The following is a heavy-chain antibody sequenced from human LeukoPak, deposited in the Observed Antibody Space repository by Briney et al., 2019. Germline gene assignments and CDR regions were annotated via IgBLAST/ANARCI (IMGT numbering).Heavy chain of an antibody. V-gene: IGHV3-33*04. CDR2: IWADGSAK. J-gene: IGHJ4*02. Sequence: GRSLRLSCVASGFTFNNYGMHWVRQAPGKGLEWVGVIWADGSAKYYGYSVKGLFSFSSTNSKNTLYLQMNIRRPEDTAVYYCARESWDYYFDFWGQGILVTVSS. CDR3: ARESWDYYFDF. D-gene: IGHD1-26*01. CDR1: GFTFNNYG.